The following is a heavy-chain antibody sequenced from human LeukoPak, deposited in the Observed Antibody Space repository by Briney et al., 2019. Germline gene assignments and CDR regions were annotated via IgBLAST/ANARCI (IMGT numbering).Heavy chain of an antibody. CDR3: ARWGSGYNLFDY. Sequence: GGSLRLSCAPSGFIFEDYGMHWVRHAPGKGLEWVSGINWNGGSTAYADSVKGRFTISRDNAKNSLYLQMNSLRAEDTALYYCARWGSGYNLFDYWGQGILVTVSS. CDR1: GFIFEDYG. J-gene: IGHJ4*02. CDR2: INWNGGST. V-gene: IGHV3-20*04. D-gene: IGHD3-3*01.